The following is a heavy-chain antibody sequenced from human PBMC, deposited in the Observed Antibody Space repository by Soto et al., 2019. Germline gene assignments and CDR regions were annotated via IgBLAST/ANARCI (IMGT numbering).Heavy chain of an antibody. D-gene: IGHD6-13*01. Sequence: ESGGGLVQPGRSLRLSCAASGFTFDDYAMHWVRQAPGKGLEWVSGISWNSGSIGYADSVKGRFTISRDNAKNSLYLQMNSLRAEDTALYYCAKDIGYSSSWYGEYYFDYWGQGTLVTVSS. J-gene: IGHJ4*02. V-gene: IGHV3-9*01. CDR3: AKDIGYSSSWYGEYYFDY. CDR1: GFTFDDYA. CDR2: ISWNSGSI.